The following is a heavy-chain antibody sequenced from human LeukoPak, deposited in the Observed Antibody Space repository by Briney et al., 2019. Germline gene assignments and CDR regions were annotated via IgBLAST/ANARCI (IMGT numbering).Heavy chain of an antibody. CDR2: INTNTGNP. CDR1: GYTFTSYA. CDR3: ARGLSVLNWNDLSRISGY. V-gene: IGHV7-4-1*02. J-gene: IGHJ4*02. Sequence: ASVKVSCKASGYTFTSYAMNWVRQAPGQGLEWMGWINTNTGNPTYAQGFTGRFVFSLDTSVSTAYLQISSLKAEDTAVYYCARGLSVLNWNDLSRISGYWGQGTLVTVSS. D-gene: IGHD1-1*01.